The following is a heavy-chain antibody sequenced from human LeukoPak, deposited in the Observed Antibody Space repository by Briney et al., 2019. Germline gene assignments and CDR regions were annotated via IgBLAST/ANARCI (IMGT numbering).Heavy chain of an antibody. D-gene: IGHD1-26*01. Sequence: PGGSLRLSCAASGFTFSSYWMSWVRQAPGKGLEWVANIKQDGSEKYYVDSVKGRFTISRDNAKNSLYLQMNSLRAEDTAVYYCATTFIVGAIYYFDYWGQGTLVTVSS. CDR1: GFTFSSYW. CDR2: IKQDGSEK. CDR3: ATTFIVGAIYYFDY. V-gene: IGHV3-7*01. J-gene: IGHJ4*02.